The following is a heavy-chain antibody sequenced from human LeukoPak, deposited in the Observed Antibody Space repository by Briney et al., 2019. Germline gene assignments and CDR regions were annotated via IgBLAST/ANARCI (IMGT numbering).Heavy chain of an antibody. CDR2: ISSSSSYI. CDR3: ARDPRYCSGSSCYGFDY. V-gene: IGHV3-21*01. Sequence: GGSLRLSCAASGFTFSSYSMNWVRQAPGKGLEWVSSISSSSSYIYYADSVKGRFTISRDNAKNSLYLQMNSLRAEDTAVYYCARDPRYCSGSSCYGFDYWGQGTLVTVSS. D-gene: IGHD2-15*01. J-gene: IGHJ4*02. CDR1: GFTFSSYS.